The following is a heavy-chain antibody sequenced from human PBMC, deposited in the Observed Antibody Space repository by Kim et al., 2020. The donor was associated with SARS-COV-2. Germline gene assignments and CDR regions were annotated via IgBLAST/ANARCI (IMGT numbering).Heavy chain of an antibody. D-gene: IGHD5-12*01. CDR3: AKEARRGYSGYDFLGYYFDY. V-gene: IGHV3-23*01. J-gene: IGHJ4*02. Sequence: GGSLRLSCAASGFTFSSYAMSWVRQAPGKGLEWVSAISGSGGSTYYADSVKGRFTISRDNSKNTLYLQMNSLRAEDTAVYYCAKEARRGYSGYDFLGYYFDYWGQGTLVTVSS. CDR1: GFTFSSYA. CDR2: ISGSGGST.